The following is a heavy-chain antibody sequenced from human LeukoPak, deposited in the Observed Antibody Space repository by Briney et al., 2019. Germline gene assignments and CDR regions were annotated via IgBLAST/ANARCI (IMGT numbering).Heavy chain of an antibody. CDR1: GGSISSSSYY. D-gene: IGHD3-10*01. J-gene: IGHJ4*02. V-gene: IGHV4-39*07. Sequence: SETLSLTCTVSGGSISSSSYYWGWIRQPPGKGLEWIGSIYYSGSTYYNPSLKSRVTISVDTSKNQFSLKLSSVTAADTAVYYCARDGIRYYGSGSYYKNSQYYFDYWGQGTLVTVSS. CDR2: IYYSGST. CDR3: ARDGIRYYGSGSYYKNSQYYFDY.